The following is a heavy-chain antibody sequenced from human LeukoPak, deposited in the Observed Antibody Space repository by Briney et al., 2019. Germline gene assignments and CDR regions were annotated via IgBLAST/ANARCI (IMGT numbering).Heavy chain of an antibody. CDR1: GGSFSGYY. J-gene: IGHJ1*01. CDR3: ARGRPNFQH. V-gene: IGHV4-34*01. CDR2: INHSGST. Sequence: PSETLSLTCAVYGGSFSGYYWSWIRQPPGKGLEWIGEINHSGSTNYNPSLKSRVTISVDTSKNQFSLKLSSVTAADTAVYYCARGRPNFQHWGQGTLVTVSS.